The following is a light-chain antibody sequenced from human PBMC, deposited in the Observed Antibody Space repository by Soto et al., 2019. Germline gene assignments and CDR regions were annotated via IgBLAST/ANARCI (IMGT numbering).Light chain of an antibody. Sequence: QSVLIQPPSVSGSPGQSITISCTGTSSDVGGYNYVSWYQQHPGKAPKLMIYEVSNRPSGVSNRFSGSKSGNTASLTISGLQAEDEADYYCSSYTSSSTLVVFGGGTKVTVL. CDR3: SSYTSSSTLVV. CDR2: EVS. CDR1: SSDVGGYNY. J-gene: IGLJ2*01. V-gene: IGLV2-14*01.